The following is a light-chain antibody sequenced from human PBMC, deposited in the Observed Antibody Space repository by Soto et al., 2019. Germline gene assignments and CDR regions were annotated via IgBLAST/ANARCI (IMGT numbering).Light chain of an antibody. V-gene: IGKV3-15*01. J-gene: IGKJ3*01. CDR1: QSVSSN. Sequence: EIVMTQSPATLSVSPGERATLSCRASQSVSSNLAWYQQKPGQAPRLLIYGASTRATGIPARFGGSGSGTEFTLTISSLQSEDFAVYYCQQYNDWLLFTFGPGTKVDIK. CDR3: QQYNDWLLFT. CDR2: GAS.